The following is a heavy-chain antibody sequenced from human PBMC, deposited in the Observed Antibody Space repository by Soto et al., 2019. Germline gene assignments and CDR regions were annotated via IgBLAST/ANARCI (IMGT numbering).Heavy chain of an antibody. Sequence: QVQLQESGPGLVEPSQTLSLTCTVSGDSISSGDCYWSWIRQPPGKGLEWIGYIHYSGSTYYDPSPKSRVTMSVDTSKNQFSLKLNSVTTADTAVYYCAREAGIASAGGTFDIWGQGTMVTVSS. CDR1: GDSISSGDCY. CDR3: AREAGIASAGGTFDI. D-gene: IGHD6-13*01. CDR2: IHYSGST. V-gene: IGHV4-30-4*01. J-gene: IGHJ3*02.